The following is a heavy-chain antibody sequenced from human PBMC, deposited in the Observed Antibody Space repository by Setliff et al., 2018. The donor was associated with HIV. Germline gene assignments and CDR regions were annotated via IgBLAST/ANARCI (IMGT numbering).Heavy chain of an antibody. CDR3: ARGGTTIYNY. V-gene: IGHV3-48*03. Sequence: GGSLRLSCAASGFTFSRYEMNWIRQAPGKGLEWLSYISSSGITIHYADSVKGRFTISRDNAKNTLYLQMNSLRAEDTAVYYCARGGTTIYNYWGQGTLVTVSS. CDR2: ISSSGITI. CDR1: GFTFSRYE. D-gene: IGHD3-16*01. J-gene: IGHJ4*02.